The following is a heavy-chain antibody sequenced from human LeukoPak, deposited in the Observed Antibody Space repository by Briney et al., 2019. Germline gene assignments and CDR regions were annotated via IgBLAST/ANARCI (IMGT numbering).Heavy chain of an antibody. CDR2: IKPSGGST. Sequence: GASLKVSCKASGYTFTSYYMHWVRQAPGQGLEWMGIIKPSGGSTSYAQKFQGRVTMTRDTSTSTVYMELSSLRSEDTAVYYCARDLYSSSWYRQYIWFDPWGQGTLVTVS. CDR1: GYTFTSYY. D-gene: IGHD6-13*01. J-gene: IGHJ5*02. V-gene: IGHV1-46*01. CDR3: ARDLYSSSWYRQYIWFDP.